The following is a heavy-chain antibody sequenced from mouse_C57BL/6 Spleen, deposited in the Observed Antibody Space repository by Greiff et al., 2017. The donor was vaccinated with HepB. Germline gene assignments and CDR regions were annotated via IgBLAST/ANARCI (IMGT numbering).Heavy chain of an antibody. V-gene: IGHV1-19*01. J-gene: IGHJ3*01. CDR2: INPYNGGT. CDR3: ARPRAGAWFAY. Sequence: EVKLQESGPVLVKPGASVKMSCKASGYTFTDYYMNWVKQSHGKSLEWIGVINPYNGGTSYNQKFKGKATLTVDKSSSTAYMELNSLTSEDSAVYYCARPRAGAWFAYWGQGTLVTVSA. CDR1: GYTFTDYY.